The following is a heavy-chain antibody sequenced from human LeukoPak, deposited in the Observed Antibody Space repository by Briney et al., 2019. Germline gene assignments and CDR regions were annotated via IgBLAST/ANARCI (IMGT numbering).Heavy chain of an antibody. CDR2: ISPDGNRE. CDR3: ASTFPYCSSGTCAL. D-gene: IGHD2-15*01. V-gene: IGHV3-7*01. CDR1: GLTFSSYW. Sequence: PGGSLRLSCAASGLTFSSYWMTWVRQGPGKGLEWVATISPDGNRENYVDSVKGRFSISRDNAKNSLFLQMRSLGAEDTAMYYCASTFPYCSSGTCALGGQGTLVTVSS. J-gene: IGHJ4*02.